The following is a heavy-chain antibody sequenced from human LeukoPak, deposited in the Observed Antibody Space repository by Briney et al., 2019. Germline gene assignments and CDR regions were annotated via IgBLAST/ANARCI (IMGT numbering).Heavy chain of an antibody. J-gene: IGHJ4*02. CDR1: GFTFSSYS. D-gene: IGHD2-21*02. Sequence: PGGSLRLSCAASGFTFSSYSMNWVRQAPGKGLEWVSSISSSSSYIYYADSVKGRFTISRGNAKNSLYLQMNSLRAEDTAVYYCASVMGGDWLLGYWGQGTLVTVSS. CDR2: ISSSSSYI. V-gene: IGHV3-21*01. CDR3: ASVMGGDWLLGY.